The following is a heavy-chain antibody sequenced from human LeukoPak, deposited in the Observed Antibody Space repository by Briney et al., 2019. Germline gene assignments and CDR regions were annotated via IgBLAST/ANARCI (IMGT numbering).Heavy chain of an antibody. J-gene: IGHJ4*02. D-gene: IGHD5-24*01. CDR2: ISYDGSNK. Sequence: GGSLRLSCAASGFTFSSYAMHWVRQAPGKGLEWVAVISYDGSNKYYADSVKGRFTISRDNSKNTLYLQMNSLRAEDTAVYYCARDRDLGTDYWGQGTLVTVSS. V-gene: IGHV3-30*04. CDR1: GFTFSSYA. CDR3: ARDRDLGTDY.